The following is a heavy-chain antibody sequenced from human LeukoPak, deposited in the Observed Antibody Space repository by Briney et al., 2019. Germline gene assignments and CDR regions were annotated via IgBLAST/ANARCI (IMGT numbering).Heavy chain of an antibody. D-gene: IGHD2-15*01. CDR3: GRVHCSTNSCYDYYDYYMDV. V-gene: IGHV3-20*04. CDR2: INWDGAST. Sequence: GGSLRLSCAASGFRFDDYSMNWVRHVPGKGLEWVAGINWDGASTGYRDSMKGRFTISRNNGKNSLYLQMNSLRVEDTAVYYCGRVHCSTNSCYDYYDYYMDVSGKGTTVTVSS. CDR1: GFRFDDYS. J-gene: IGHJ6*03.